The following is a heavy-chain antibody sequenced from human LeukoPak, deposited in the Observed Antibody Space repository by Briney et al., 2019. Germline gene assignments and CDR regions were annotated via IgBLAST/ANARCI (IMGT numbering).Heavy chain of an antibody. CDR3: AKDQGIAVAGTDYYYGMDV. J-gene: IGHJ6*02. CDR1: GFTFSSYA. CDR2: VSYDEINE. Sequence: GGSLRLSCAASGFTFSSYAMHWVRQAPGRGLEWVAVVSYDEINEYYADSVKGRFTISRDNSKNTLYLQMNSLRAEDTAVYYCAKDQGIAVAGTDYYYGMDVWGQGTTVTVSS. V-gene: IGHV3-30-3*01. D-gene: IGHD6-19*01.